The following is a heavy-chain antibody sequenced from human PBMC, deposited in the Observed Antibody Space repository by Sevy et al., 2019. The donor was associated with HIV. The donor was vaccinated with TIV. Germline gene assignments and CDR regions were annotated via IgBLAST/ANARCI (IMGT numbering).Heavy chain of an antibody. CDR2: ISGGGGST. J-gene: IGHJ4*02. V-gene: IGHV3-23*01. CDR3: AKNDITMIVVVIISSFDY. Sequence: GGSLRLSCAASGFTFSSYAMSWVRQAPGKGLEWVSAISGGGGSTYYADSVKGRFTISRDNSKNTLYLQMNSLRAEDTAVYYCAKNDITMIVVVIISSFDYWGQGTLVTVSS. CDR1: GFTFSSYA. D-gene: IGHD3-22*01.